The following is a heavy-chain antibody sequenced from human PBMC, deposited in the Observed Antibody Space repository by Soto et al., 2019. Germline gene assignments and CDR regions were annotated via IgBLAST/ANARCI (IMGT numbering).Heavy chain of an antibody. CDR2: INPSGPST. V-gene: IGHV1-46*01. Sequence: QVQLVQSGAELKKPGASVNVSCKASGYAFTTYYIHWVRQTPGQGLEWMGVINPSGPSTSYAQRFQGRVTMTRDTSTSTVNMELNSLSSEDTAVYYCARGADYSSAWYFDYRGQGALVTVSS. CDR3: ARGADYSSAWYFDY. J-gene: IGHJ4*02. D-gene: IGHD6-19*01. CDR1: GYAFTTYY.